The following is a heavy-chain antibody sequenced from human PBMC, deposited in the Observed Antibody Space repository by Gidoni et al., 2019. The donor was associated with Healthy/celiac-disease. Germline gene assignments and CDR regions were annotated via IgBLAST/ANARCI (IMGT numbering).Heavy chain of an antibody. J-gene: IGHJ5*02. CDR2: ISGSGGST. CDR3: AKQWVLWFNRESNWFDP. Sequence: EVQLLESGGGLVQPGGSLRLSCAASGFTFSSYAMSWVRQAPGKGLEWVSAISGSGGSTYYADSVKGRFTISRDNSKNTLYLQMNSLRAEDTAVYYCAKQWVLWFNRESNWFDPWGQGTLVTVSS. CDR1: GFTFSSYA. D-gene: IGHD3-10*01. V-gene: IGHV3-23*01.